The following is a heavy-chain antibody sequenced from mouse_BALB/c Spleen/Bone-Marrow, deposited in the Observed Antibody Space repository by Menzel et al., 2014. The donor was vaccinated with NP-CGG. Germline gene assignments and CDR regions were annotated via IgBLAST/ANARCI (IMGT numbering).Heavy chain of an antibody. V-gene: IGHV5-17*02. CDR2: ISSGSSTI. D-gene: IGHD1-1*01. J-gene: IGHJ2*01. CDR1: GFTFSSFG. Sequence: EVKLMESGGGLVQPGGSRKLSCAASGFTFSSFGMHWVRQAPEKGLEWVAYISSGSSTIYYADTVMGRFTISRDNPKNTLFLQMTSLRSEDTAMYYCARPGSSSGYFDYWGQGTTLTVSS. CDR3: ARPGSSSGYFDY.